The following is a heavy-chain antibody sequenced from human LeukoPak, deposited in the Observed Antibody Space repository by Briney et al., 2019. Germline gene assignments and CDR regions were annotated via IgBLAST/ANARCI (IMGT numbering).Heavy chain of an antibody. CDR1: GHTFTSFG. CDR3: ARDSVAMSTIRDFGY. V-gene: IGHV1-18*01. D-gene: IGHD5-24*01. J-gene: IGHJ4*02. Sequence: ASVKVSCKTSGHTFTSFGFSWVRQAPGQGLEWMGWISAYNGDTRYPQKLQGRVTMTTDTSTCTVYMELRSLRSDDTAVYYCARDSVAMSTIRDFGYWGQGTLVTVSS. CDR2: ISAYNGDT.